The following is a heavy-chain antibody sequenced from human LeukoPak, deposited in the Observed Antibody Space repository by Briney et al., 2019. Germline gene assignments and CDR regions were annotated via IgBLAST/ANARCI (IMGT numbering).Heavy chain of an antibody. CDR2: MNPNSGNT. D-gene: IGHD5-18*01. CDR1: GYTFTSYD. CDR3: AFSWIQLWLPQNYYYYGMDV. J-gene: IGHJ6*02. Sequence: ASVKVSCKASGYTFTSYDINWVRQATGQGLEWKGWMNPNSGNTGYAQKFQGRVTMTRNTSISTAYMELSSLRSEDTAVYYCAFSWIQLWLPQNYYYYGMDVWGQGTTVTVSS. V-gene: IGHV1-8*01.